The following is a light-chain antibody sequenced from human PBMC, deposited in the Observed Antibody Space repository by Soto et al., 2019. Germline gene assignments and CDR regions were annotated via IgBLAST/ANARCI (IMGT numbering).Light chain of an antibody. J-gene: IGKJ5*01. CDR1: QSLLHSNGYNY. V-gene: IGKV2-28*01. CDR3: MQALQTPIT. Sequence: DIVMTQSPLSLPVTPGEPASTSCRSSQSLLHSNGYNYLDWYLQKPGQSPQLLIYLGSNRASGVPDRFSGSGSGTDFTLKISRVEAEDVGVYYCMQALQTPITFAQGTRLAIK. CDR2: LGS.